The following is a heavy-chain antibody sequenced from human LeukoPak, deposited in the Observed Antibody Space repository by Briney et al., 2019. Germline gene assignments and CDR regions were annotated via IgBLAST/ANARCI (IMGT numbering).Heavy chain of an antibody. CDR1: GYTFTSYY. D-gene: IGHD3-9*01. CDR2: INPSGGST. CDR3: ASYILTGYDAFDI. J-gene: IGHJ3*02. Sequence: GASVKVSCKASGYTFTSYYMHWVRQAPGQGLEWMGIINPSGGSTSYAQKFQGRVTMTRDTSTSTVYMELSSLRSEDTAVYYCASYILTGYDAFDIWGQGTMVTVSS. V-gene: IGHV1-46*01.